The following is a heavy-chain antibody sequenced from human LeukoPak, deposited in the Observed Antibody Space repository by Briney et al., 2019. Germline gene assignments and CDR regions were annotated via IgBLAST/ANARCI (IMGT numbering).Heavy chain of an antibody. D-gene: IGHD6-13*01. CDR1: GGSISSGSYY. CDR2: IYTSGST. Sequence: SETLSLTCTVSGGSISSGSYYWSWIRQPAGKGLEWIGRIYTSGSTNYNPSLKSRVTISVDTSKNQFSLKPSSVTAADTAVYYCARSRVAAAGRPYYYYYMDVWAKGPRSPSP. V-gene: IGHV4-61*02. J-gene: IGHJ6*03. CDR3: ARSRVAAAGRPYYYYYMDV.